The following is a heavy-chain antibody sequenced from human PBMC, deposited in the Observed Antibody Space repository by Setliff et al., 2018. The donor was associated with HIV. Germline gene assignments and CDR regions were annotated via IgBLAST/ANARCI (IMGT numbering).Heavy chain of an antibody. D-gene: IGHD3-3*01. V-gene: IGHV4-31*03. J-gene: IGHJ5*02. CDR2: IFYRGST. CDR1: NGSISSGNHY. CDR3: ASAGHYDFLGGFSAQPLDP. Sequence: NPSETLSLTCTVSNGSISSGNHYWSWLRQHPGKGLEWIGYIFYRGSTYYNPSLKSRVSLSIDTSKNYFSLKLTSVTAADTAMYFCASAGHYDFLGGFSAQPLDPWGRGILVTVSS.